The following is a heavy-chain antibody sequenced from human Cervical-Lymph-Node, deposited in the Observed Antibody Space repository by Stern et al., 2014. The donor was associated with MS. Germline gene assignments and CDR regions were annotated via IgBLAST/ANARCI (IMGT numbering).Heavy chain of an antibody. CDR1: GFTFSSYS. V-gene: IGHV3-21*01. Sequence: EVQLVESGGGLVKPGGSLRLSCGTSGFTFSSYSMTWVRQAPGKGLEWVSSISSSGRDQIYADSVKGRFTISRDNAKNSLYLQMNSLTAADTAVYFCARIMTTRADLWGQGTLVTVSS. D-gene: IGHD3-16*01. CDR2: ISSSGRDQ. CDR3: ARIMTTRADL. J-gene: IGHJ5*02.